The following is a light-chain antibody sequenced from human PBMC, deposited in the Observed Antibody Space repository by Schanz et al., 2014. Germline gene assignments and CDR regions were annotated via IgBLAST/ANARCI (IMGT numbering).Light chain of an antibody. CDR2: DVT. CDR3: CSYAGSFTWV. J-gene: IGLJ3*02. CDR1: SSDVGGYNY. V-gene: IGLV2-11*01. Sequence: QSALTQPASVSGSPGQSITISCTGTSSDVGGYNYVSWYQQHPGKAPKLMIYDVTKRPSGVPDRFSGSKSGNTASLTISGLQADDEADYYCCSYAGSFTWVFGGRTKLTVL.